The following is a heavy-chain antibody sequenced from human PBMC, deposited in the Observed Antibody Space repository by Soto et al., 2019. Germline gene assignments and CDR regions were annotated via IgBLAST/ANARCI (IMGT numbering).Heavy chain of an antibody. J-gene: IGHJ4*02. D-gene: IGHD3-22*01. Sequence: ASVKVSCKTSGYTFTSYGISWVRQAPGQVLEWMGWISAYNGNTNYAQKLQGRVTMTTDTSTSTAYMDLRSLRSDDTAVYYCARGYYYDSSGYFDFWGQGTLVTVSS. CDR2: ISAYNGNT. V-gene: IGHV1-18*01. CDR3: ARGYYYDSSGYFDF. CDR1: GYTFTSYG.